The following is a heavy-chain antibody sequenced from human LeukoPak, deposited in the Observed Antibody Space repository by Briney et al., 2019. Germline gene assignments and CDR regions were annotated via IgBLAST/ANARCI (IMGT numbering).Heavy chain of an antibody. D-gene: IGHD3-16*02. Sequence: PSETLSLTCTVSGGSISSSSYYWGWIRQPPGKGLEWIGSIYYSGSTYYNPSLKSRVTISVDTSKNQFSLKLSSVTAADTAVYYCARHTPYDYVWGSYREKYYFDYWGQGTLVTVSS. CDR1: GGSISSSSYY. CDR2: IYYSGST. J-gene: IGHJ4*02. CDR3: ARHTPYDYVWGSYREKYYFDY. V-gene: IGHV4-39*01.